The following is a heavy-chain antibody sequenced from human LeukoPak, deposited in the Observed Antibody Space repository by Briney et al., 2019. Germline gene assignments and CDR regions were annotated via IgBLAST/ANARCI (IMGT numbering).Heavy chain of an antibody. CDR1: GLTFSSYS. Sequence: PGGSLRLSCAASGLTFSSYSMNWVRQAPGKGLEWVSYISSSSSTIYYADSVKGRFTISRDNAKNSLYLQMNSLRAEDTAVYYCARVRITMIRQSFYWYFDLWGRGTLVTVSS. CDR3: ARVRITMIRQSFYWYFDL. CDR2: ISSSSSTI. D-gene: IGHD3-10*01. J-gene: IGHJ2*01. V-gene: IGHV3-48*01.